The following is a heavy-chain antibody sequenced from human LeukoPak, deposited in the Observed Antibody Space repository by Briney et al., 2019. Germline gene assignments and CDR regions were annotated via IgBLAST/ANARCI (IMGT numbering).Heavy chain of an antibody. CDR2: FDPENGET. CDR3: ATSYYDILTGYRPLAY. Sequence: GASVKVSCKVSGYTLTELSMHWVRQAPGKGLEWMGGFDPENGETIYAQKFQGRVTMTEDTSTDTAYMELSSLRSGDTAVYYCATSYYDILTGYRPLAYWGQGTLVTVSS. J-gene: IGHJ4*02. CDR1: GYTLTELS. V-gene: IGHV1-24*01. D-gene: IGHD3-9*01.